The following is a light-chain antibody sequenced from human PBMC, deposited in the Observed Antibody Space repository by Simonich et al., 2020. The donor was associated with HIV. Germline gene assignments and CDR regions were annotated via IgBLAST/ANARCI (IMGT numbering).Light chain of an antibody. J-gene: IGKJ1*01. CDR2: GAS. CDR3: QQYNNWPRT. V-gene: IGKV3-15*01. Sequence: ELVMTQSTATLSVSPGERATLSCKACMSVSSNFAWYQQKPGQAPRLLIYGASTRATGIPARFSGSGSATEFTLTISSMQSEDFAVYYCQQYNNWPRTFGQGTKVEIK. CDR1: MSVSSN.